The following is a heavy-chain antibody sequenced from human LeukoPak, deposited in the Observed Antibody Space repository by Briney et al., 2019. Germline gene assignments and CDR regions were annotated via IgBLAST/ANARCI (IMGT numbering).Heavy chain of an antibody. Sequence: GGSLRLSCAASGFTFSSYEMNWVRQAPGKGLEWVSYISSSGSTIYYADSVKGRFTISRDNAKNSLYLQMNSLRAEATAVYYCASLEISAGYNWFDPWGQGTLVTVSS. CDR3: ASLEISAGYNWFDP. CDR2: ISSSGSTI. CDR1: GFTFSSYE. V-gene: IGHV3-48*03. J-gene: IGHJ5*02. D-gene: IGHD6-19*01.